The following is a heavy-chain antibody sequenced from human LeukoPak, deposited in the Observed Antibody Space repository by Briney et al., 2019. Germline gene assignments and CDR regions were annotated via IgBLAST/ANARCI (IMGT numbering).Heavy chain of an antibody. CDR3: AQSTTTPYVV. Sequence: SGGSLRLSCAASGFTVSSNYMSWVSQAPGKGLEWVSVIYSGGSTYYADSVKGRFTISRDNSKNTLYLQMNSLRAEDTAVYYCAQSTTTPYVVWGQGTLVTISS. V-gene: IGHV3-66*01. CDR2: IYSGGST. CDR1: GFTVSSNY. D-gene: IGHD2-15*01. J-gene: IGHJ4*02.